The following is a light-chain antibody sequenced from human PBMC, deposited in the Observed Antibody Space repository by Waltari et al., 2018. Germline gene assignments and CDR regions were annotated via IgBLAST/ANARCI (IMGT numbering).Light chain of an antibody. V-gene: IGKV3-20*01. J-gene: IGKJ4*01. CDR3: QQYAGSPIT. Sequence: EIVLTQSPGTLSLSPGERATRSCRATQSVSHNNLAWYQQKDGQSPRILIYGASSRATGITGMFSGSGSGTDFTLSISRLEPEDYGVYYCQQYAGSPITFGGGTKVEI. CDR2: GAS. CDR1: QSVSHNN.